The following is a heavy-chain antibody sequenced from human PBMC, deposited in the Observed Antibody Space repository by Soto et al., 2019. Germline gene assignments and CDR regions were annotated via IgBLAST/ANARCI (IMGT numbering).Heavy chain of an antibody. D-gene: IGHD6-13*01. Sequence: ASVKVSCKVSGYTLTELSMHWVRQAPGKGLEWMGGFDPEDGETIYAQKFQDRVTMTEDTSTDTAYMELSSLRSEDTAVYYCATTAHVTTAGSFDYWGQGTLVTAPQ. J-gene: IGHJ4*02. CDR1: GYTLTELS. CDR2: FDPEDGET. V-gene: IGHV1-24*01. CDR3: ATTAHVTTAGSFDY.